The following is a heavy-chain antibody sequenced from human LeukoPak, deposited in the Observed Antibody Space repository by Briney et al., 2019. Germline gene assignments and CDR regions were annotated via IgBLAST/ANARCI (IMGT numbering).Heavy chain of an antibody. Sequence: ASVKVSCKASGYTFTGYYMHWVRQAPGQGLGWMGWINPNSGGTNYAQKFQGRVTMTRDTSISTAYMELSRLRSDDTAVYYCARGTYSSGWFYYGMDVWGQGTTVTVSS. CDR3: ARGTYSSGWFYYGMDV. CDR2: INPNSGGT. J-gene: IGHJ6*02. V-gene: IGHV1-2*02. CDR1: GYTFTGYY. D-gene: IGHD6-19*01.